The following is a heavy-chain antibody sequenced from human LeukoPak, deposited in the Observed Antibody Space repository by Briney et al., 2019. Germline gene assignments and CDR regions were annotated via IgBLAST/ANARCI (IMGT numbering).Heavy chain of an antibody. CDR3: ARDCYDSRGYYEDAFDI. CDR1: GFTFSTYE. CDR2: ISSSGSTL. J-gene: IGHJ3*02. D-gene: IGHD3-22*01. V-gene: IGHV3-48*03. Sequence: GVSLRLSCEASGFTFSTYEMNWVRQAPGKGLEWVSYISSSGSTLYYADSVKGRFTISRDNAKSSLYLQMNSLRAEDTAVYYCARDCYDSRGYYEDAFDIWGQGTMVTVSA.